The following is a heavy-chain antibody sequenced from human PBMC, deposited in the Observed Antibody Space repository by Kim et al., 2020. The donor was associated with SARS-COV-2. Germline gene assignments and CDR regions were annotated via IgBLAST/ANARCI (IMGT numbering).Heavy chain of an antibody. Sequence: GGSLRLSCAASGFTFGDYAMHWVRQAPGKGLEWVSGISWNSGSIGYADSVKGRFTISRDNAKNSLYLQMNSLRAEDTALYYCAKEGTPGSRGYDYVWGSYIPPSNDNYYFDYWGQGTLVTVSS. CDR3: AKEGTPGSRGYDYVWGSYIPPSNDNYYFDY. V-gene: IGHV3-9*01. CDR1: GFTFGDYA. D-gene: IGHD3-16*01. J-gene: IGHJ4*02. CDR2: ISWNSGSI.